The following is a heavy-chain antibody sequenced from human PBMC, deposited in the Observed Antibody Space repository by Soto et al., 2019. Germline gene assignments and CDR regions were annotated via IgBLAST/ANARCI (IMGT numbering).Heavy chain of an antibody. V-gene: IGHV4-39*01. Sequence: QLQLQESGPGLVKPSETLSLTCTVSGGSISSSSYYWGWIRQPPGKGLEWIGSIYYSGSTFYNPSLKSRVTISVDTAKNQFSLKLSSVTAADTAVYYCATFYGDYVSYWGQGTLVTVSS. J-gene: IGHJ4*02. CDR3: ATFYGDYVSY. CDR1: GGSISSSSYY. CDR2: IYYSGST. D-gene: IGHD4-17*01.